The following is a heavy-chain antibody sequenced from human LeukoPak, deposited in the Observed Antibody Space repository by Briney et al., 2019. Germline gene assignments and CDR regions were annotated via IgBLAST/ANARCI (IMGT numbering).Heavy chain of an antibody. Sequence: SETLSLTCTVSGGSFNNYYWSWVRQPPRKGLEWIGEINHSGSTNYNPSLKGRVTISVDTSKNQFSLKLSSVTAADTAVYYCARADTDIVVVPAAIRYFDYWGQGTLVTVSS. J-gene: IGHJ4*02. CDR2: INHSGST. CDR1: GGSFNNYY. D-gene: IGHD2-2*01. CDR3: ARADTDIVVVPAAIRYFDY. V-gene: IGHV4-34*01.